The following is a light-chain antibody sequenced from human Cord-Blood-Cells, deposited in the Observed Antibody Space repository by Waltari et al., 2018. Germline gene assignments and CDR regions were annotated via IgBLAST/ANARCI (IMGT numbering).Light chain of an antibody. J-gene: IGKJ2*01. CDR3: QQCHSLPYT. CDR1: QDITTS. Sequence: IQMTQYPSSLSASVGDRVTFTPQATQDITTSLSWFQQKPGEAHRPLIYDASTLQPGVPSRFSGTGSATGFSLTITSLQLDDSATYYCQQCHSLPYTFARGAKLHIK. V-gene: IGKV1-33*01. CDR2: DAS.